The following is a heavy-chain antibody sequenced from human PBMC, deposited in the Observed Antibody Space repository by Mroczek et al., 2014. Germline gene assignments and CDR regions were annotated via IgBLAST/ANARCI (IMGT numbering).Heavy chain of an antibody. CDR3: AKEGTVSVAFDY. D-gene: IGHD4-17*01. CDR1: GFTFDDYA. Sequence: EVQLVESGGGLVQPGRSLRLSCAASGFTFDDYAMHWVRQAPGKGLEWVSGISWNSGSIGYADSVKGRFTISRDNAKNSLYLQMNSLRAEDTALYYCAKEGTVSVAFDYWGQGTLVTVSS. CDR2: ISWNSGSI. V-gene: IGHV3-9*01. J-gene: IGHJ4*02.